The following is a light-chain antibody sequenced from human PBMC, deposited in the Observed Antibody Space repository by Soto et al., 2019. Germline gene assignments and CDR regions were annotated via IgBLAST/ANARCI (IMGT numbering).Light chain of an antibody. CDR3: SLYTTSSTLV. V-gene: IGLV2-14*01. J-gene: IGLJ3*02. CDR2: EVS. CDR1: SSDVGIYNY. Sequence: QSALTQPASVSGSPGQSITISCTGTSSDVGIYNYVSWYQQHPGKAPKLMIYEVSNRPSGVSNRFSGSKSGNTASLTISGLQAEDEADYYCSLYTTSSTLVFGGGTKVTVL.